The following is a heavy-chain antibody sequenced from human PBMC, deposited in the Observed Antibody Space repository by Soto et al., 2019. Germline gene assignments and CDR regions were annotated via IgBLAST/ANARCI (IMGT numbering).Heavy chain of an antibody. V-gene: IGHV1-18*01. J-gene: IGHJ6*02. CDR1: GYIFVNYG. Sequence: QVQLVQSGDEVRKPGSSVKISCKAFGYIFVNYGIAWVRQAPGQGLEWMGWMSPYGGNTRYASKVKGRLTMTPDTSTSTAYMDLGSLTSDGTPVYYFAMVDNFVTPTPQDVWGQGTTVTFSS. CDR2: MSPYGGNT. D-gene: IGHD5-12*01. CDR3: AMVDNFVTPTPQDV.